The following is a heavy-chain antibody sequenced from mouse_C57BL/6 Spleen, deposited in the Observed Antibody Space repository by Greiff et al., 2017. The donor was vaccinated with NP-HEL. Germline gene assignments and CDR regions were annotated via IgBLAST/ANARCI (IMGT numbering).Heavy chain of an antibody. J-gene: IGHJ1*03. CDR2: IRSKSNNYAT. Sequence: EVKLMESGGGLVQPKGSLKLSCAASGFSFNTYAMNWVRQAPGKGLEWVARIRSKSNNYATYYDDSVKDRFTISRDDSESMLYLQMNNLKTEDTAMYDCVRHAYDYDGYWYFDVWGTGTTVTVSS. V-gene: IGHV10-1*01. D-gene: IGHD2-4*01. CDR1: GFSFNTYA. CDR3: VRHAYDYDGYWYFDV.